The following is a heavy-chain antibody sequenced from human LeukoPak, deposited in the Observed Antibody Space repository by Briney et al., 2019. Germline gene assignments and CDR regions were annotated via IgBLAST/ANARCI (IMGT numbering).Heavy chain of an antibody. J-gene: IGHJ6*02. Sequence: PGGSLRLSCAASGFTFSGSAMHWVRQASGKGLEWVGRITRKANSYATAYAASVKGRFTISRDDSKNTAYLQMNSLKTEDTAVYYCTRRSEPSPIWGDNGMDVWGQGTTVTVSS. CDR2: ITRKANSYAT. CDR1: GFTFSGSA. V-gene: IGHV3-73*01. CDR3: TRRSEPSPIWGDNGMDV. D-gene: IGHD3-16*01.